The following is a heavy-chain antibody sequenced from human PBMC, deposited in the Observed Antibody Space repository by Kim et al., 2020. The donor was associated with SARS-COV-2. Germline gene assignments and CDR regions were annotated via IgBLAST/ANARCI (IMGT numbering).Heavy chain of an antibody. J-gene: IGHJ4*02. CDR3: ARDSYGYSFDY. Sequence: TNYNPSLKSRVTVSVDTSKNQFSLKLSSVTAADTAVYYCARDSYGYSFDYWGQGTLVTVSS. CDR2: T. D-gene: IGHD5-18*01. V-gene: IGHV4-59*01.